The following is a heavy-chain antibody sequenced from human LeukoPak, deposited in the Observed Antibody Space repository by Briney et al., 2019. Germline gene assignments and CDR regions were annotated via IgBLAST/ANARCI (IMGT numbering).Heavy chain of an antibody. D-gene: IGHD6-19*01. J-gene: IGHJ3*02. CDR2: INHSGST. Sequence: IPSETLSLTCAVYGGSFSGYYWSWIRQPPGKGLEWIGEINHSGSTNYNPSLKSRVTISVDTSKNQFSLKPSSVTAADMAVYYCARGRGYSSGWYARAHAFDIWGQGTMVTVSS. V-gene: IGHV4-34*01. CDR3: ARGRGYSSGWYARAHAFDI. CDR1: GGSFSGYY.